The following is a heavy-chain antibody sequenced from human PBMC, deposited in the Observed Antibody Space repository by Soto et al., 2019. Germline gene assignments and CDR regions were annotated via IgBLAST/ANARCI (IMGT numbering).Heavy chain of an antibody. V-gene: IGHV1-3*01. CDR3: ASDGHYSAFWSGNYYYGMDV. CDR1: GYTFTSYA. CDR2: INAGNGNT. D-gene: IGHD3-3*01. Sequence: ASVKVSCKASGYTFTSYAMHWVRQAPGQRLEWMGWINAGNGNTKYSQKFQGRVTITRDTSASTAYMELSSLRSEDTAVYYCASDGHYSAFWSGNYYYGMDVWGQGTTVTVSS. J-gene: IGHJ6*02.